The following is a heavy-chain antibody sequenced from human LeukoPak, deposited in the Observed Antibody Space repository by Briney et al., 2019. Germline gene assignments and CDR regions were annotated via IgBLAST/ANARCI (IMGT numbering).Heavy chain of an antibody. J-gene: IGHJ6*03. Sequence: PSETLSLTCTVSGDSISSYYWSWIRQPPGKGLEWIGYIYYSGSTNYNPSLKSRVTISVDTSKNQFSLKLSSVTAADTAVYYCARGESYYSNTYMDVWGKGTTVTVSS. CDR1: GDSISSYY. D-gene: IGHD4-11*01. CDR2: IYYSGST. CDR3: ARGESYYSNTYMDV. V-gene: IGHV4-59*01.